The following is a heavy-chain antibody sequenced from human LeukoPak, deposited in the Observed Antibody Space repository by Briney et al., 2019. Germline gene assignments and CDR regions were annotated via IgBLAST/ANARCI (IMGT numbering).Heavy chain of an antibody. D-gene: IGHD5-18*01. V-gene: IGHV1-2*02. CDR2: INPNGGGT. Sequence: ASVKVSCKASGYTFTDYYMHWVRQAPGQGLEWMGWINPNGGGTKYAQTFQGRVTMTRDTSISTAYMELSSLRSDDTAVYYCARDGDSYGYYYYGMDVWGQGTTVTVSS. CDR1: GYTFTDYY. CDR3: ARDGDSYGYYYYGMDV. J-gene: IGHJ6*02.